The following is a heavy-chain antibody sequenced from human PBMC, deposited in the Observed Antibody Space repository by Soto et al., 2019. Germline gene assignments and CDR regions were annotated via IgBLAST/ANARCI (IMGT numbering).Heavy chain of an antibody. V-gene: IGHV1-18*01. D-gene: IGHD6-19*01. CDR2: IRPYSGNT. CDR3: VRFASSGWYTGDY. CDR1: GYTFTNYD. J-gene: IGHJ4*02. Sequence: QILLVQSGDEVTKPGASVKVSCKASGYTFTNYDIGWVRQAPGQGLEWMGWIRPYSGNTKYAQKFQGRVTMTTDTSTTTAYMELRSLRSDDTAVFYCVRFASSGWYTGDYWGQGTLVTGSS.